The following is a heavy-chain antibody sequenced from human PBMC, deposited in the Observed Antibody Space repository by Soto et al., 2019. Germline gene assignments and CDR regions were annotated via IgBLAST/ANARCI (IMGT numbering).Heavy chain of an antibody. CDR3: ARGIIGGGWYPYYFDY. V-gene: IGHV1-3*01. Sequence: QVQLVQSGAELKKPGASVKVSCKASGYTFITYAMHWVRQSPGQRLEWMGWINAGNGNTKYSQKFQGRVAITRDTYASTTYKELSSLRSEETAGYCCARGIIGGGWYPYYFDYWGQGSLVTVSS. CDR1: GYTFITYA. J-gene: IGHJ4*02. CDR2: INAGNGNT. D-gene: IGHD6-19*01.